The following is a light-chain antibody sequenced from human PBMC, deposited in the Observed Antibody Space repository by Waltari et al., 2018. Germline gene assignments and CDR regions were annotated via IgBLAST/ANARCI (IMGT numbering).Light chain of an antibody. CDR2: DAS. V-gene: IGKV3-11*01. Sequence: EIVLTQSPATLSLSPGERATLACRASQSVNNYLAGDEQKPGQAPRLLIYDASNRATGIPARCSGSGSGTDFTRTISSLEPEGFAVYYCQQRSNWPPISFGQGTRLDIK. J-gene: IGKJ5*01. CDR3: QQRSNWPPIS. CDR1: QSVNNY.